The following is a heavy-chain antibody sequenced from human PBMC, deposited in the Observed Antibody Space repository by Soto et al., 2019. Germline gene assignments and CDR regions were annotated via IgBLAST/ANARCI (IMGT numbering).Heavy chain of an antibody. J-gene: IGHJ4*02. CDR2: IDSDVSRT. CDR3: ASLSAPVGY. V-gene: IGHV3-74*01. Sequence: PEGSLRLSCAASGFTFSSYWMHWVRQAPGKGLVWVSEIDSDVSRTNYADSVTGRFTISRDNAKNTLYLQMNSLRAEDRAVYYCASLSAPVGYWGQGTTVNVSS. CDR1: GFTFSSYW. D-gene: IGHD2-2*03.